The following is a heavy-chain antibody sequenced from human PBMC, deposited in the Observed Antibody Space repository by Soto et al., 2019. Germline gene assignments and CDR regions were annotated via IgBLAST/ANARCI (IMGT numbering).Heavy chain of an antibody. V-gene: IGHV3-30-3*01. CDR2: ISYDGSRK. CDR3: ARGDREDIEEVVGVRPGEYSMDV. CDR1: EFTFRIFA. Sequence: QVHLVESGGGVVQPGSSLRLSCAASEFTFRIFAMHWLRQSPGKGLEWVAVISYDGSRKADSVKVRFTVSRDNSWNTLYLQMNSLRAEDTAIYYCARGDREDIEEVVGVRPGEYSMDVWGQGTTVTVSS. J-gene: IGHJ6*02. D-gene: IGHD1-26*01.